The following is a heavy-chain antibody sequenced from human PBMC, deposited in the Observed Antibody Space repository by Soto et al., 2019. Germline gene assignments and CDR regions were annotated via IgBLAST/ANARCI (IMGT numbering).Heavy chain of an antibody. CDR3: ARASGRNQGGAFDI. J-gene: IGHJ4*01. CDR2: ISYDGSNK. Sequence: QVQLVESGGGVVQPGRSLRLSCAASGFTFSSYAMHWVRQAPGKGLEWVAVISYDGSNKYYDDAVKGRFTISRDNSKNTPLHQKNSLIAEDKAVYYCARASGRNQGGAFDIWGQGTMVTVSS. CDR1: GFTFSSYA. V-gene: IGHV3-30*14. D-gene: IGHD1-26*01.